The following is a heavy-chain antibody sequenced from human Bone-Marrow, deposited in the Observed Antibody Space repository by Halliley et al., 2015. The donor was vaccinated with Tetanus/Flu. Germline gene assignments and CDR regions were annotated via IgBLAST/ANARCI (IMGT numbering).Heavy chain of an antibody. D-gene: IGHD5-12*01. CDR3: ARERTPYDASWYYYGMDV. CDR2: IKQDGSEK. CDR1: GFMFRNHW. Sequence: SLRLSCATSGFMFRNHWMSWVRQAPGQGLEWVANIKQDGSEKYYVDSVKGRFTISRDNAENSLSLQMNSLRAEDTAVYYCARERTPYDASWYYYGMDVWGQGTTVPVSS. V-gene: IGHV3-7*01. J-gene: IGHJ6*02.